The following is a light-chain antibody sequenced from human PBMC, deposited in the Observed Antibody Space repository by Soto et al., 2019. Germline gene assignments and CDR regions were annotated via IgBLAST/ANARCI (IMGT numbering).Light chain of an antibody. J-gene: IGLJ2*01. CDR1: SSNIGAGYD. CDR2: GNS. CDR3: QSYDSSLSGSV. Sequence: QSVLTQPPSVSGAPGQRVTISCTGSSSNIGAGYDVHWYQQLPGTVPKHLIYGNSNRPSGVPDRFSGSKSGTSASLAITGLQAEDEADYYCQSYDSSLSGSVFGGGTKLTVL. V-gene: IGLV1-40*01.